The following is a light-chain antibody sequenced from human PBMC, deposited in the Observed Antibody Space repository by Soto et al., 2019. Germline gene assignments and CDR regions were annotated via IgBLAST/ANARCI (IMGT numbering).Light chain of an antibody. J-gene: IGLJ1*01. CDR3: RSYTRRSTPYV. CDR1: SSDVGGYNY. Sequence: QSVLTQPASVSGSPGQSITISCTGTSSDVGGYNYVSWYQQHPVKAPKLMIYDVTNRPSGVSDRFSGSKSGNTASLTISGLQAEDEADYYCRSYTRRSTPYVFGTGTKVTVL. CDR2: DVT. V-gene: IGLV2-14*01.